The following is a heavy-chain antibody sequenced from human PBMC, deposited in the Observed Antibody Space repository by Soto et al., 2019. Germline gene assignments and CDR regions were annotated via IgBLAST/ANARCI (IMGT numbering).Heavy chain of an antibody. D-gene: IGHD2-2*02. CDR3: ARERPERVPASIDEEYYYYYMDV. CDR2: IYYSGST. Sequence: SETLSLTFTGSGCSLSSYYWSWIRQPPGKGLEWVGDIYYSGSTNYNPSLKSRVTISVDTSKNQFSLNLSSVTAADTAVYYCARERPERVPASIDEEYYYYYMDVWGKGTTVTVSS. J-gene: IGHJ6*03. V-gene: IGHV4-59*12. CDR1: GCSLSSYY.